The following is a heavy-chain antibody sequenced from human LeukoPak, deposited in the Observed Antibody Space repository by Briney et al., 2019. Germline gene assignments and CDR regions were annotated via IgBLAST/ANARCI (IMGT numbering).Heavy chain of an antibody. CDR2: VYYTDKT. CDR1: NDSFSNYY. CDR3: ARASMRRRDGYNRHYEIDH. J-gene: IGHJ1*01. Sequence: SETLSLTCTVSNDSFSNYYWTWIRQSPGKALEWIGYVYYTDKTHYNPSLKSRVFISADTSQNQFSLRLSSVTAADTAVYYCARASMRRRDGYNRHYEIDHWGQGTLVIVSS. D-gene: IGHD5-24*01. V-gene: IGHV4-59*01.